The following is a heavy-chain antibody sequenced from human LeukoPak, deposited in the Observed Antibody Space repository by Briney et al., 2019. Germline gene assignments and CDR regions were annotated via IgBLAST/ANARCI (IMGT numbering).Heavy chain of an antibody. Sequence: ASVKVSCKASGYTFTSYYMHWVRQAPGLGLEWMGIINPSGGSTSYAQKFQGRVTMTRDTSTRTVCMELSSLRSEDTAVYYCARVLYDYVWGSYDYWGQGTLVTVSS. V-gene: IGHV1-46*01. CDR1: GYTFTSYY. D-gene: IGHD3-16*01. J-gene: IGHJ4*02. CDR2: INPSGGST. CDR3: ARVLYDYVWGSYDY.